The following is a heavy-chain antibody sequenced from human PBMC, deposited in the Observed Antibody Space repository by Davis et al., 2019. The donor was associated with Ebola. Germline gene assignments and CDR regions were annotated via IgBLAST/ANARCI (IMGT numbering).Heavy chain of an antibody. CDR1: GFTFSSYA. Sequence: GESLKISCATSGFTFSSYAMHWVRQAPGKGLEWVAKIKEDGSEKLEVDSVKGRFTISRDNAKDSLYLQMNSLRAEDTAVYYCARGSRNMDVWGQGTTVTVSS. CDR3: ARGSRNMDV. J-gene: IGHJ6*02. V-gene: IGHV3-7*03. CDR2: IKEDGSEK.